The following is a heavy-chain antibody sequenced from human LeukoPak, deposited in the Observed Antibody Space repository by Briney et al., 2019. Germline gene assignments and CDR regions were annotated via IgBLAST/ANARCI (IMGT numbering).Heavy chain of an antibody. CDR3: ARDIGMVTMSCYYKHRYMDV. V-gene: IGHV1-69*04. CDR2: IIPILGTT. CDR1: GGTFKTYG. D-gene: IGHD5-18*01. J-gene: IGHJ6*02. Sequence: SVTVSCKASGGTFKTYGLSWVRQAPGQGLEWMGRIIPILGTTNYAQKFQGRVTISADKSTSAASLEVSSLRPEDTAVYYCARDIGMVTMSCYYKHRYMDVWGQGIGDTVFS.